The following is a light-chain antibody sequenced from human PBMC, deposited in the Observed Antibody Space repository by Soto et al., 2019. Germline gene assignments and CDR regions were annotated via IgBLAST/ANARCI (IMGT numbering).Light chain of an antibody. J-gene: IGLJ1*01. CDR1: SSDVGGYNY. Sequence: QSALTQPASVSGSPGQSITISCTGNSSDVGGYNYVSWYQQHPGKAPKLMISDVSNRPSGVSNRFSGSKSGNTASLTISGLQAEDEADYYCSSYTSSSTLYVFGTGTKLTVL. V-gene: IGLV2-14*03. CDR3: SSYTSSSTLYV. CDR2: DVS.